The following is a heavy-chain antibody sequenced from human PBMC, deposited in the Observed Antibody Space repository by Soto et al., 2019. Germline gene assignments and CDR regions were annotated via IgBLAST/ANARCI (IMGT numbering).Heavy chain of an antibody. CDR2: LYGNGNGI. D-gene: IGHD3-10*01. Sequence: EVQLVESGGGLVQPGGSLRLSCVASGFPFSTYAMSWVRQAPGKGLEWVSGLYGNGNGISYAVFGMKRFTISRDNSKRTLFLQMNSLRSDDTAMYYCAKDRQPDGFCPFDHWGRGTLIIVSS. CDR1: GFPFSTYA. J-gene: IGHJ4*02. CDR3: AKDRQPDGFCPFDH. V-gene: IGHV3-23*05.